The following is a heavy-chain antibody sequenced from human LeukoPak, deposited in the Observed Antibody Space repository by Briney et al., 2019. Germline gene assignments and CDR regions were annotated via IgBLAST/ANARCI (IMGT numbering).Heavy chain of an antibody. D-gene: IGHD3-10*01. CDR1: GFTFSIYG. Sequence: PGGSRRLACAASGFTFSIYGVDWVRQAPGEVLGWVAFMRYDGSNKYYAGSVKGRFTISRDNARNSLYLQMNSLRAEDTAVYYCAGSGFGELRAYYYYMDVWGKGTTVTVSS. CDR3: AGSGFGELRAYYYYMDV. V-gene: IGHV3-30*02. CDR2: MRYDGSNK. J-gene: IGHJ6*03.